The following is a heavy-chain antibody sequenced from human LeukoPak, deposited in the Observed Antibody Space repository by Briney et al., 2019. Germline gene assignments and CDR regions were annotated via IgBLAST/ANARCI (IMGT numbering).Heavy chain of an antibody. CDR2: IYYSGST. Sequence: SETLSLTCTVSGGSISSYYWSWIRQPPGKGLEWIGYIYYSGSTNYNPSLKSRVTISVDTSKNQFSLKLSSVTAADTAVYYCARNRVEMATEGGGFYYYYYGMDVWGQGTTVTVSS. CDR3: ARNRVEMATEGGGFYYYYYGMDV. CDR1: GGSISSYY. V-gene: IGHV4-59*01. J-gene: IGHJ6*02. D-gene: IGHD5-24*01.